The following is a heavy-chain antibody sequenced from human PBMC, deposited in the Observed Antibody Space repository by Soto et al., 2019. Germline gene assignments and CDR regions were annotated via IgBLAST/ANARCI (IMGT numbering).Heavy chain of an antibody. Sequence: QLQLQESGPGLVKPSETLSLTCTVSGGSISSSSYYWGWIRQPPGKGLEWIGSIYYSGSTYYNPSLKSRVTISVDTSKNQFSLKLGSVTAADTAVYYCARRGSSGWYFFDYWGQGTLVTVSS. J-gene: IGHJ4*02. D-gene: IGHD6-19*01. CDR1: GGSISSSSYY. CDR2: IYYSGST. V-gene: IGHV4-39*01. CDR3: ARRGSSGWYFFDY.